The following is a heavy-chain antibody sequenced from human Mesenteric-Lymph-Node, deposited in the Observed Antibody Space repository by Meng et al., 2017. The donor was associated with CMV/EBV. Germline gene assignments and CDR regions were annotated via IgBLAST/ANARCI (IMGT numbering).Heavy chain of an antibody. Sequence: GGSLRLSCAASGFTFSSYAMHWVRQAPGKGLEWVAVISYDGRNKYYADSVKGRFTISRDNSKNTLYLQMNSLRAEDTAVYYCARDGDTFNGGNLFAGDYYYGMDVWGQGTTVTVSS. V-gene: IGHV3-30*04. J-gene: IGHJ6*02. D-gene: IGHD2-15*01. CDR1: GFTFSSYA. CDR3: ARDGDTFNGGNLFAGDYYYGMDV. CDR2: ISYDGRNK.